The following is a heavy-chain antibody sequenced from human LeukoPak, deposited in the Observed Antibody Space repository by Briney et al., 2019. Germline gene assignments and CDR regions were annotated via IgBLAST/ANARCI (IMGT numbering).Heavy chain of an antibody. D-gene: IGHD4-11*01. CDR1: GGTFSSYA. J-gene: IGHJ6*02. V-gene: IGHV1-46*01. CDR3: ARLLGGYSNYYYYGMDV. Sequence: ASVKVSCKASGGTFSSYAISWVRQAPGQGLEWMGIINPSGGSTSYAQKFQGRVTMTRDTSTSTVYMELSSLRSEDTAVYYCARLLGGYSNYYYYGMDVWGQGTTVTVSS. CDR2: INPSGGST.